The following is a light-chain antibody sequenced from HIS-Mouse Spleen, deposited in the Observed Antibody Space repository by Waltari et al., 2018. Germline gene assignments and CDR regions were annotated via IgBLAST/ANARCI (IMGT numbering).Light chain of an antibody. J-gene: IGLJ2*01. V-gene: IGLV3-10*01. Sequence: SYELTQPPSVSVSPGQTARITCSGDALPKKYAYWYQQKSGQAPVLVIYEDSKRPPGIPGRISGASSGTMATLTIRGAQVEDEADYYCYSTDSSGNHRVFGGGTKLTVL. CDR2: EDS. CDR3: YSTDSSGNHRV. CDR1: ALPKKY.